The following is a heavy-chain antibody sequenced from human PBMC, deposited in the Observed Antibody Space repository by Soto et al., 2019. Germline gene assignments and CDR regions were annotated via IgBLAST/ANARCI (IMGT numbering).Heavy chain of an antibody. CDR2: INPSGGGT. D-gene: IGHD3-3*02. Sequence: QVQLVQSGTEVKKPGASVKVSCKASGYTFLDFYIHWVRQAPGQGLEWMGFINPSGGGTTYAQKFQGRLTMTRDTSTSTVYMELISLRSEDTAIYYCARDKPFSAGYWGRGTLVT. CDR3: ARDKPFSAGY. CDR1: GYTFLDFY. J-gene: IGHJ4*02. V-gene: IGHV1-46*01.